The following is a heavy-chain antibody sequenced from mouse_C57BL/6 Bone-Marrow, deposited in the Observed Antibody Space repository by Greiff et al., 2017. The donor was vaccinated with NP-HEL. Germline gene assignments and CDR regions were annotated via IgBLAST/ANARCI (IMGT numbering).Heavy chain of an antibody. V-gene: IGHV1-18*01. J-gene: IGHJ3*01. CDR2: INPNNGGT. CDR1: GYTFTDYN. Sequence: EVQLQQSGPELVKPGASVKIPCKASGYTFTDYNMDWVKQSHGKSLEWIGDINPNNGGTIYNQKFKGKATLTVDKSSSTAYMELRSLTSEDTAVYYCARNYGSSRPGFAYWGQGTLVTVSA. D-gene: IGHD1-1*01. CDR3: ARNYGSSRPGFAY.